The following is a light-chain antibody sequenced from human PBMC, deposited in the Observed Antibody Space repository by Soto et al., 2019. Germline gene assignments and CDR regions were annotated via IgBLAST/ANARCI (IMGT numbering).Light chain of an antibody. V-gene: IGKV1-16*01. CDR2: GAS. Sequence: DIQMTQSPSSLSASVGDRVTITCRASQGIGYYFAWLQQKPGKAPKLLIYGASTLQGGVPSRFSGSRSGTDFTLTISSLQPEDFATYYCQQYHSFPLTFGGGTKVEIK. CDR1: QGIGYY. CDR3: QQYHSFPLT. J-gene: IGKJ4*01.